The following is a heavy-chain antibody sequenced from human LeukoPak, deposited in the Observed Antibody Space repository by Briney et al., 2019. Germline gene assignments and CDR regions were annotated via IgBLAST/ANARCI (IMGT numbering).Heavy chain of an antibody. V-gene: IGHV5-51*01. CDR3: ARLSMIDTFDI. CDR1: GYRFMTYW. Sequence: GESLQISCQASGYRFMTYWIGWVRPMPGKGLEWMAIIYPGDSDTKYSPSFQDQVTISADKSINTAYLHWRSLKASDTAMYYCARLSMIDTFDIWGLGTVVTVSS. CDR2: IYPGDSDT. J-gene: IGHJ3*02. D-gene: IGHD3-22*01.